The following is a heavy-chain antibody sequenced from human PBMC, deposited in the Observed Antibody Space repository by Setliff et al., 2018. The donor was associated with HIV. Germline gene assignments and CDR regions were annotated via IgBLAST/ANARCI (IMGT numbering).Heavy chain of an antibody. Sequence: ASVKVSCKASGYTFINFGITWVRQAPGQGLEWVGYISGYNGNTKYAQNVQGRVTMTTDTSTSTAYMELSGLTSDDTATYYCARDLAYCSGGSCYRPLIYYFYYMDVWGKGITVTVSS. CDR2: ISGYNGNT. CDR3: ARDLAYCSGGSCYRPLIYYFYYMDV. D-gene: IGHD2-15*01. CDR1: GYTFINFG. V-gene: IGHV1-18*04. J-gene: IGHJ6*03.